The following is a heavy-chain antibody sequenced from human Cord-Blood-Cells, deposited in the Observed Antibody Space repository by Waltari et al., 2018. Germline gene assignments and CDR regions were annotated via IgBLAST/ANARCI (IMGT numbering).Heavy chain of an antibody. Sequence: QVQLVQSGAEVKKPGASVKVSCKASGYTFTSYAMHWVRQAPGQRLEWMGWINAGNVNTKYSQKFQGRVTITRDTSASTAYMELSSLRSEDTAVYYCARDEYSSSYYYYMDVWGKGTTVTVSS. CDR3: ARDEYSSSYYYYMDV. J-gene: IGHJ6*03. CDR2: INAGNVNT. V-gene: IGHV1-3*01. D-gene: IGHD6-6*01. CDR1: GYTFTSYA.